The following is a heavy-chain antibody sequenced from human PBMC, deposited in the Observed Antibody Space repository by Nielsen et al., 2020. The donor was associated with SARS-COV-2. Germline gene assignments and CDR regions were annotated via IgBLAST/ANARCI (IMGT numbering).Heavy chain of an antibody. CDR3: ARGGRGHGFFDS. CDR2: IDFSSKYI. CDR1: DFTFSDYS. Sequence: GGSLRLSCAASDFTFSDYSMNWVRQAAGKGLECVSSIDFSSKYIFYADSVRGRFTISRDNTRKSLFLQMNSLRAEDTALYYCARGGRGHGFFDSWGQGTLVTVSS. D-gene: IGHD3-10*01. J-gene: IGHJ4*02. V-gene: IGHV3-21*01.